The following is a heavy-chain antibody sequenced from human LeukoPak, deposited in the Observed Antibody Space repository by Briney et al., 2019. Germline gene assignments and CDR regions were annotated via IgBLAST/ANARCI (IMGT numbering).Heavy chain of an antibody. V-gene: IGHV3-48*01. Sequence: PGGSLRLSCAASGFTFSTYGMHWVRQAPGKGLQWVSYISIRSGTMSYADSVKGRFTISRDNAKNSLYLQMNSLRAEDTAVYYCARDYGYAFDVWGQGTMVTVSS. D-gene: IGHD3-10*01. J-gene: IGHJ3*01. CDR1: GFTFSTYG. CDR2: ISIRSGTM. CDR3: ARDYGYAFDV.